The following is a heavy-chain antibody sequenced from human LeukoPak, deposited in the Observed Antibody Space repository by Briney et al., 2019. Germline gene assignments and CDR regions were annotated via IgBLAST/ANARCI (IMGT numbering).Heavy chain of an antibody. CDR1: GGSISSSSYY. D-gene: IGHD3-22*01. Sequence: SETLSLTCTVSGGSISSSSYYWSWIRQPAGKGLEWIGRIYTSGSTNYNPSLKSRVTISVDTSKNQFSLKLRSVTAADTAVYYCAKYYFDSSAYWFDPWGQGTLVTVSS. CDR3: AKYYFDSSAYWFDP. CDR2: IYTSGST. J-gene: IGHJ5*02. V-gene: IGHV4-61*02.